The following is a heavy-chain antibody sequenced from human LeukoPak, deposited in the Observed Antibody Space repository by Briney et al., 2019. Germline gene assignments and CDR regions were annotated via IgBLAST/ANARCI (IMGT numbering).Heavy chain of an antibody. Sequence: SETLSLTCTVSGGSISNYHWSWIRQPPGKGLEWIGYIHYSGSTNYNTSLKSRVTISLDTSKNQFSLQLSSATTADTAVYYCASSQYSSSWYGAPLYYMDVWGKETTVTVSS. CDR3: ASSQYSSSWYGAPLYYMDV. J-gene: IGHJ6*03. V-gene: IGHV4-59*12. CDR2: IHYSGST. D-gene: IGHD6-13*01. CDR1: GGSISNYH.